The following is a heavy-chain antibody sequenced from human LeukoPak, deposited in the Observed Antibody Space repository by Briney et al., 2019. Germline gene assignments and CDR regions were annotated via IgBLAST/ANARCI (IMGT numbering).Heavy chain of an antibody. CDR3: ARHGNPMTIVTTISYMDV. V-gene: IGHV5-51*01. Sequence: GESLKISCKGSGYSFTTYWIAWVRQMPGKGLEWMGIIFPGDSDTRYSPSFQGQVTISADKSINTAYLQWSSLKASDTAMYYCARHGNPMTIVTTISYMDVWGKGTTVTVSS. CDR1: GYSFTTYW. J-gene: IGHJ6*03. D-gene: IGHD4-11*01. CDR2: IFPGDSDT.